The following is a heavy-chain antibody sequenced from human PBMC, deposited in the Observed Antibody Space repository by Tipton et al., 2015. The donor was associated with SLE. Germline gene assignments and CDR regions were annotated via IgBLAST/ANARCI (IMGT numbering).Heavy chain of an antibody. D-gene: IGHD2-2*01. CDR3: ASPGESCSGPSCYDWYFDL. J-gene: IGHJ2*01. CDR1: GGSIRSYY. V-gene: IGHV4-59*07. CDR2: IYYSGSA. Sequence: TLSLTCTVSGGSIRSYYWSWIRQPPGKGLEWIGHIYYSGSADYNPSLKSRVTISVDTSKNQFSLRLSSVTAADTAVYYCASPGESCSGPSCYDWYFDLWGRGTLVTVSS.